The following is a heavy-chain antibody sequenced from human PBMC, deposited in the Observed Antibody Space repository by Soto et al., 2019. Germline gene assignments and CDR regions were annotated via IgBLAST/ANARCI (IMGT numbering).Heavy chain of an antibody. CDR3: ARERIVVVPAASILGFDP. V-gene: IGHV4-31*03. CDR2: IYYSGST. D-gene: IGHD2-2*01. J-gene: IGHJ5*02. CDR1: GGSISSGGYY. Sequence: QVQLQESGPGLVKPSQTLSLTCTVSGGSISSGGYYWSWIRQHPGKGLEWIGYIYYSGSTYYNPSLKSRVTISVDTSKNQFSLKLSSVTAADTAVYYCARERIVVVPAASILGFDPWGQGTLVTVSS.